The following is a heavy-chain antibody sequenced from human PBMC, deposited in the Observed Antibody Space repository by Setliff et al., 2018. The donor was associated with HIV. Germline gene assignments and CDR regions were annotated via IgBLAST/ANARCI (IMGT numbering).Heavy chain of an antibody. J-gene: IGHJ5*02. V-gene: IGHV4-31*03. CDR3: ARGLPTRYYGPDNWFDP. CDR1: GGSISSGNNY. CDR2: IRNTGHT. D-gene: IGHD3-10*01. Sequence: SETLSLTCSVSGGSISSGNNYWGWIRQHPGKGLEWIGYIRNTGHTYYNPSLKSRVTMSVDTSKNQFSLNLRSVTAADTAFYYCARGLPTRYYGPDNWFDPWSQGTLVTSPQ.